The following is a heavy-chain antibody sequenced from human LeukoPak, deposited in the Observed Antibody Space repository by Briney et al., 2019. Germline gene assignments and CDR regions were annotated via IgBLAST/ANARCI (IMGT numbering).Heavy chain of an antibody. V-gene: IGHV1-2*06. CDR2: INPNSGGT. CDR3: ARRFIAAAGKYYFDY. CDR1: GYTFTGHY. D-gene: IGHD6-13*01. J-gene: IGHJ4*02. Sequence: ASVKVSCKASGYTFTGHYMHWVRQAPGQGLEWIGRINPNSGGTNYAQKFQGRVTMTRDTSISTAYMELSRLRSDDTAVYYCARRFIAAAGKYYFDYWGQGTLVTVSS.